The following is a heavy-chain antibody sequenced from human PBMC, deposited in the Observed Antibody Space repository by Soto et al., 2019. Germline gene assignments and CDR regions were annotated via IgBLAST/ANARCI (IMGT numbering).Heavy chain of an antibody. V-gene: IGHV4-30-2*05. CDR1: GGSISSGGYS. Sequence: SETLSLTCAVSGGSISSGGYSWSWIRQPPGKGLEWIGYIFYSGSTYYNPSLKSRVTISVDTSKNQFSLKLNSVTAADTAVYYCARGRGYSYGIDYWGQGTPVTVSS. CDR3: ARGRGYSYGIDY. J-gene: IGHJ4*02. CDR2: IFYSGST. D-gene: IGHD5-18*01.